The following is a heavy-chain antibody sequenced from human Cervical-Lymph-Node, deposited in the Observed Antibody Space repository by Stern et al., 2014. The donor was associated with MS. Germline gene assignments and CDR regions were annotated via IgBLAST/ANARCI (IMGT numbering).Heavy chain of an antibody. V-gene: IGHV1-3*01. CDR3: ARAGYCSRSTCSDAFDI. J-gene: IGHJ3*02. D-gene: IGHD2-15*01. CDR1: GYSFISHA. CDR2: INGDNGNT. Sequence: QVQLVQSGAEVKDPGASVKVSCKASGYSFISHAMHWVRQAPGQTFEWMGWINGDNGNTKYSQKLQGRVTITRDKTTSTAYMELSSLTSEDTAVYYCARAGYCSRSTCSDAFDIWGQGTMVTVSS.